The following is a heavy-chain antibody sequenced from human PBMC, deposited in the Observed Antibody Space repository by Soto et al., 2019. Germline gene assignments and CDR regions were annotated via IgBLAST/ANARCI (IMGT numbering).Heavy chain of an antibody. J-gene: IGHJ4*02. CDR3: ARDAITIFGVVIMDRRTDY. CDR2: ISAYNGNT. CDR1: GYTFTSYG. V-gene: IGHV1-18*01. D-gene: IGHD3-3*01. Sequence: QVQLVQSGAEVKKPGASVKVSCKASGYTFTSYGISWVRQAPGHGLEWMGWISAYNGNTNYAQKLQGRATMTTDTSTSTAYMELRSLRSDDTAVYYCARDAITIFGVVIMDRRTDYWGQGTLVTVSS.